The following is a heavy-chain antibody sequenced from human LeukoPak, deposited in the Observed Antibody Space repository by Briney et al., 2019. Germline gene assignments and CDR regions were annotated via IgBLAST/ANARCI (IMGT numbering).Heavy chain of an antibody. CDR3: ARGPGSSGGAYVGDY. V-gene: IGHV3-74*01. CDR1: GFTGSNNY. CDR2: ADGGGSST. D-gene: IGHD3-22*01. Sequence: GGSLRLSCAASGFTGSNNYVSWVRQAPGRGPVWVSRADGGGSSTSYADSVKGRFSISRDNAKSTLYLQMNGLRAEDTAVYYCARGPGSSGGAYVGDYWGHGTLVTVSS. J-gene: IGHJ4*01.